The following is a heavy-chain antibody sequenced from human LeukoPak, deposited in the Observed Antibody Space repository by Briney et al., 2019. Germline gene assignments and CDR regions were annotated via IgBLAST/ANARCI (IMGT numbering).Heavy chain of an antibody. D-gene: IGHD6-13*01. CDR3: AKIAAAGP. J-gene: IGHJ5*02. Sequence: SVKGRFTISRDNAKNSLYLQMNSLRAEDTAVYYCAKIAAAGPWGQGTLVTVSS. V-gene: IGHV3-21*04.